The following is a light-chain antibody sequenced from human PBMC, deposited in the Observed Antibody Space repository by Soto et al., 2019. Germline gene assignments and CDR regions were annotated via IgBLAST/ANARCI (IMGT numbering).Light chain of an antibody. CDR3: QKYNSAPWT. J-gene: IGKJ1*01. CDR1: RTINTH. CDR2: GAS. V-gene: IGKV1-39*01. Sequence: DARLTQSPSSLSASVGDTIPITCRASRTINTHLNWFQQKPGEPPRLLIYGASTLHDGVPSRFSGSGSGADFTLTISGLQPEDVATYYCQKYNSAPWTFGQGTKVDI.